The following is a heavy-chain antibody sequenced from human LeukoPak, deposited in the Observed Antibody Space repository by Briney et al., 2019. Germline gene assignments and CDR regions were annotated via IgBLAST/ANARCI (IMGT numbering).Heavy chain of an antibody. CDR1: GYTFSSHS. CDR3: ARDGSYYLGWFDP. CDR2: ISPYNGNT. J-gene: IGHJ5*02. D-gene: IGHD1-26*01. V-gene: IGHV1-18*01. Sequence: ASVKVSCKASGYTFSSHSMNWVRQAPGQGLEWMGWISPYNGNTNYAQKLQGRVTMTTDTSTSTAYMELRSLRSDDTAVYYCARDGSYYLGWFDPWDQGTLVTVSS.